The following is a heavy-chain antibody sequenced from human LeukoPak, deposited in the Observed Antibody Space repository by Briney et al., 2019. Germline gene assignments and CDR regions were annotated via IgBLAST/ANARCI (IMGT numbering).Heavy chain of an antibody. CDR2: LYPRVSP. CDR1: GGPIYSYY. D-gene: IGHD3-22*01. CDR3: ERLKLYDSTGYSPGHYMDV. V-gene: IGHV4-4*07. Sequence: SETLSLPCTVSGGPIYSYYWIRSLQPAGNGVVSIVPLYPRVSPNYNPSLKSRVSMSVDTSKNQLALNLRAVTAADTAVYYCERLKLYDSTGYSPGHYMDVWGKGITVTVS. J-gene: IGHJ6*03.